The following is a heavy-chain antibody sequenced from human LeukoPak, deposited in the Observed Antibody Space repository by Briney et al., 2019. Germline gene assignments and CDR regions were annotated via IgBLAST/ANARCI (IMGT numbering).Heavy chain of an antibody. CDR1: GFTFSSYE. J-gene: IGHJ4*02. CDR3: ARDTDVVVTAPFDY. CDR2: ISSSGSTI. Sequence: GGSLRLSCAASGFTFSSYEMNWVRQAPGKGLEWVSYISSSGSTIYYADSVEGRFTISRDNAKNSLYLQMNSLRAEDTAVYYCARDTDVVVTAPFDYWGQGTLVTVSS. V-gene: IGHV3-48*03. D-gene: IGHD2-21*02.